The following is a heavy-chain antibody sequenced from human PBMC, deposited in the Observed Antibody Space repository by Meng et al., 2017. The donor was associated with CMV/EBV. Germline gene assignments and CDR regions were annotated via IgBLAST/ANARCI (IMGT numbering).Heavy chain of an antibody. CDR2: ISSSSGYI. Sequence: ETLSLTCAASGFTFSTYTMNWVRQAPGKGLEWVSSISSSSGYIYYADSVKGRFTISRDNAKNSLYLQMNSLRAEDTAVYYCATGSDFSKEGDYFDYWGQGTLVTVSS. D-gene: IGHD4-11*01. J-gene: IGHJ4*02. V-gene: IGHV3-21*01. CDR3: ATGSDFSKEGDYFDY. CDR1: GFTFSTYT.